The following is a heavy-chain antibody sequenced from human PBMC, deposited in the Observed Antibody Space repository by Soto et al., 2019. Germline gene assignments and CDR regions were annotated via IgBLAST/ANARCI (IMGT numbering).Heavy chain of an antibody. D-gene: IGHD2-8*01. CDR2: IYYTGST. CDR3: ASAPYRGTNSRGAFNL. CDR1: GGSISSSDSY. Sequence: QVQLQESGPGLVKPSQTLSLTCTVSGGSISSSDSYWTWIRQSPGRGLEWIGYIYYTGSTYYNPSPNIRLTIAVDTSQRQFALKLNSMTAADTAVYYCASAPYRGTNSRGAFNLWGQGTMVTVSS. V-gene: IGHV4-30-4*01. J-gene: IGHJ3*01.